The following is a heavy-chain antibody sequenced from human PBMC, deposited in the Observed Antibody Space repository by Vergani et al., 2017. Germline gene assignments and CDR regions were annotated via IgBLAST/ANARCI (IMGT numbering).Heavy chain of an antibody. D-gene: IGHD4-17*01. CDR3: AGGWDFGDSR. CDR1: GGSITSSRYY. CDR2: IYYSGSI. J-gene: IGHJ4*02. V-gene: IGHV4-39*01. Sequence: QLQLQESGPGLVKPSETLSLTCTVSGGSITSSRYYSGWIRQPPGKGLDWIGSIYYSGSIYYKPSLKSRRTISVDASKNQFSLKLSSVTAPDTAVYYCAGGWDFGDSRWGQGTLVTVSS.